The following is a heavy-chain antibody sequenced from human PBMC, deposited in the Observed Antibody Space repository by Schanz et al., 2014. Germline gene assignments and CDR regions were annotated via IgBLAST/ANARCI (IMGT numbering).Heavy chain of an antibody. CDR2: VYATGRT. CDR1: GASVSSFY. V-gene: IGHV4-4*07. Sequence: QVQLQESGPGLVKPSETLSLTCAVSGASVSSFYWSWIRQPAGKGLEWIGHVYATGRTKYNPSLKRRVTMSVDPSQKQISLRLPPVPAADTAVYYCARTLVNGSRKWFVPWGPGTQVTVSS. J-gene: IGHJ5*02. D-gene: IGHD3-10*01. CDR3: ARTLVNGSRKWFVP.